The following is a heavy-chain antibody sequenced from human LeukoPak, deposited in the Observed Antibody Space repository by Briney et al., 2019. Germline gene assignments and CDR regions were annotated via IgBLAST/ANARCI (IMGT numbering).Heavy chain of an antibody. D-gene: IGHD6-13*01. CDR2: IYYSGNT. J-gene: IGHJ4*02. CDR1: GGSISSYY. CDR3: ARATAGTGYYFDY. V-gene: IGHV4-59*01. Sequence: SETLSLTCTVSGGSISSYYWSWIRQPPGKGLEWIGYIYYSGNTNHNPSLKSRVTISLDTSKNQFSLKLSSVTAADTALYYCARATAGTGYYFDYWGQGTLVTVSS.